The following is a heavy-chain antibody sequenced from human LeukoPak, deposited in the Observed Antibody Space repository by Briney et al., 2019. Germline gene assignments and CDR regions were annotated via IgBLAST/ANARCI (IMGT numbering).Heavy chain of an antibody. CDR3: ARWGYYYDSSGYYLLPPFDY. CDR1: GFTFSSYW. V-gene: IGHV3-7*01. D-gene: IGHD3-22*01. CDR2: IKQDGSEK. J-gene: IGHJ4*02. Sequence: GGSLRLSCAASGFTFSSYWTSWVRQAPGKGLEWLANIKQDGSEKYYVDSVKGRFTISRDNAKNSLYLQMHSLRAEDTAVYYFARWGYYYDSSGYYLLPPFDYWGQGTLVTVSS.